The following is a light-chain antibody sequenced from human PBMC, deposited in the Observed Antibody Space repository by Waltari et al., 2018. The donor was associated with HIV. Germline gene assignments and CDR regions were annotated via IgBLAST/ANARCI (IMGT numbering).Light chain of an antibody. V-gene: IGLV2-23*02. CDR3: CSCPRSGIRYV. J-gene: IGLJ1*01. CDR1: RRTVGSEDL. Sequence: QPALPQPASVSGSPGQSLTISCPGTRRTVGSEDLGSCYQQPPGEAPKLIIYEVTKRPSGVSNRFSGSKSGNTASLTISGLQAEDEADYYCCSCPRSGIRYVFGTGTKVTVL. CDR2: EVT.